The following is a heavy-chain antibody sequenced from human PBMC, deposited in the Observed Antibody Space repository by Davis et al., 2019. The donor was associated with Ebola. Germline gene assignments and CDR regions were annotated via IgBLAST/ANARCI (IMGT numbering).Heavy chain of an antibody. CDR3: ARAPIAGAGTRWGTRWFDP. CDR1: GGPISSSSYY. CDR2: INYSGST. V-gene: IGHV4-39*07. J-gene: IGHJ5*02. D-gene: IGHD6-13*01. Sequence: PSETLSLTCTVSGGPISSSSYYWGWMRQPPGKGLEWIGSINYSGSTYYNPSLKSRVTISVDTSKNQFSLNLGSVTAADTAVYYCARAPIAGAGTRWGTRWFDPWGQGTLVSVSS.